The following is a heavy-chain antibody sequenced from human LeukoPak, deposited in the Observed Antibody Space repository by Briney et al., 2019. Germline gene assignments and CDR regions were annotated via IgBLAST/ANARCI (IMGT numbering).Heavy chain of an antibody. D-gene: IGHD1-26*01. CDR2: FDPEDGET. V-gene: IGHV1-24*01. Sequence: GASVKVSCKVSGYTLTELSMHWVRQAPGKGLEWMGGFDPEDGETIYAQKFQGRVTMTEDTSTDTAYMELSSLRSEDTAVYYCATGAPAVKWELLSWYFDLWGRGTLVTVSS. CDR3: ATGAPAVKWELLSWYFDL. CDR1: GYTLTELS. J-gene: IGHJ2*01.